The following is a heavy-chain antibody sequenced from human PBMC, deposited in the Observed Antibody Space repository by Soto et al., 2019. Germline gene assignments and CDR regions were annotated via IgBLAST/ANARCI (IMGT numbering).Heavy chain of an antibody. CDR2: FNPNSGDT. D-gene: IGHD3-10*01. J-gene: IGHJ4*02. Sequence: ASVKVSCKASGYIFTAYSMHWVRQAPGQGLEWVGWFNPNSGDTIYAQKFQGRVTLTGDTSISTAYMELYSLTSDDTAVYFCATYYFGSGSYYRFDTWGPGTLVTVSS. V-gene: IGHV1-2*02. CDR1: GYIFTAYS. CDR3: ATYYFGSGSYYRFDT.